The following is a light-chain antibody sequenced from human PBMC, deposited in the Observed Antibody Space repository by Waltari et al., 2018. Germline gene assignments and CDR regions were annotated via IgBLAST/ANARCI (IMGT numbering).Light chain of an antibody. CDR1: QSISSW. V-gene: IGKV1-5*03. Sequence: DIQMTQSPSTLSASVGDRVTITCRASQSISSWLAWYQQKPGKAPKLLIYKASSLESGVPSRFSGRVAGTAFTLTISSLQPDDFATYYCQQYNSYSRYTFGQGTKLEIK. CDR2: KAS. CDR3: QQYNSYSRYT. J-gene: IGKJ2*01.